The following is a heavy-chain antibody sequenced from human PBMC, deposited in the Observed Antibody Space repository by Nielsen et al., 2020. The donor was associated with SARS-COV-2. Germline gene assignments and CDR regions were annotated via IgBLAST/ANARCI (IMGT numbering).Heavy chain of an antibody. CDR2: INPNSGGT. V-gene: IGHV1-2*04. J-gene: IGHJ5*02. D-gene: IGHD3-22*01. CDR3: ARAGIVVVIGDWFDP. Sequence: ASVKVSCKASGYTFTGYYMHWVRQAPGQGLEWMGWINPNSGGTNYAQKFQGWVTMTRDTSISTAYMELSRLRSDDTAVYYCARAGIVVVIGDWFDPWGQGTLVTVSS. CDR1: GYTFTGYY.